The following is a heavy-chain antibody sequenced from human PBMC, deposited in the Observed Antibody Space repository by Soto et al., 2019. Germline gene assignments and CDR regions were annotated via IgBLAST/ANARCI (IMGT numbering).Heavy chain of an antibody. CDR2: INHSGST. D-gene: IGHD5-18*01. Sequence: SETLSLTCAVYGGSFSGYCWSWIRQPPGKGLEWIGEINHSGSTNYNPSLKSRATISVDTSKNQFSLKLTSVTAADTAVYYCARALYSYGPKFDPWGQGTLVTVSS. CDR3: ARALYSYGPKFDP. V-gene: IGHV4-34*01. J-gene: IGHJ5*02. CDR1: GGSFSGYC.